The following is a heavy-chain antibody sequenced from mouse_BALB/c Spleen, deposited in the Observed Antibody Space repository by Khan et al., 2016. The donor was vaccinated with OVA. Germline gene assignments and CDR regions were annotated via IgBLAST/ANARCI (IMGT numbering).Heavy chain of an antibody. CDR1: GYTFTDYY. V-gene: IGHV1-77*01. D-gene: IGHD1-2*01. J-gene: IGHJ3*01. CDR3: ARRNYFGYTFAY. CDR2: ISPGSGDT. Sequence: VQLQESGAELARPGASVKLSCKASGYTFTDYYINWVKQRTGQGLEWIGEISPGSGDTYYNEKSKGKATLTADKSSSKVHMQPSSLTAWDSAVYGCARRNYFGYTFAYWGQGTLVTVSA.